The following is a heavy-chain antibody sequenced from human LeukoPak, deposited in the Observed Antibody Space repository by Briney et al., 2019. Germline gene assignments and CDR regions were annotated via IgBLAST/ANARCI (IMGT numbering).Heavy chain of an antibody. V-gene: IGHV5-51*01. CDR2: IYPADSNT. CDR1: GYSFASYW. J-gene: IGHJ6*02. D-gene: IGHD2-21*01. Sequence: ESLKISCRGSGYSFASYWIGWVRQMPGKDLEWMGIIYPADSNTRYSPSFQGQVTISADKSISTAYLQWSSLKASGTATYFCARQASYFYDMDVWGQGTTVTVSS. CDR3: ARQASYFYDMDV.